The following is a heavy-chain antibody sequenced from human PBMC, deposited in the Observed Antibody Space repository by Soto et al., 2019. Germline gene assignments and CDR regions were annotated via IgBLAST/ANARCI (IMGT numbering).Heavy chain of an antibody. CDR2: ISSSGSTM. CDR3: TRRVKLAIES. Sequence: VGSLRLSCVASGFSFRNYEMNWVRQAPGKGLEWLSYISSSGSTMYYADSVKGRFTISRDNAKNSLSLQINSLRAEDTALYYCTRRVKLAIESWGQGTQVTVSS. V-gene: IGHV3-48*03. D-gene: IGHD6-13*01. CDR1: GFSFRNYE. J-gene: IGHJ5*02.